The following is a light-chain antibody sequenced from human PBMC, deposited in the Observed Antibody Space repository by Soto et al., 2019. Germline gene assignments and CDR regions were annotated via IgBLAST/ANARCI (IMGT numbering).Light chain of an antibody. CDR2: AAS. J-gene: IGKJ2*01. V-gene: IGKV1-8*01. CDR1: QGISSY. CDR3: QQYYSYPYT. Sequence: AIRMTQSPSSFSASTGDRVTITCRASQGISSYLAWYHQKPGKAPKLLIYAASTLQSGVPSRFSDSGSGTDITLTISCLQSEDFATYYCQQYYSYPYTFGQGTKLEIK.